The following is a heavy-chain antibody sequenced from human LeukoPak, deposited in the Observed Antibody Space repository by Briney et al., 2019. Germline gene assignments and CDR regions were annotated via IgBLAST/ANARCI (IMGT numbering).Heavy chain of an antibody. D-gene: IGHD3-10*01. CDR2: IDWNSGGV. V-gene: IGHV3-9*01. J-gene: IGHJ4*02. Sequence: GGSLRLSCAASGFTFDEYAMHWVRQLPGKGLEWVSGIDWNSGGVAYADSVKGRFTISRDNAKSSLYLQMNSLRAEDTALYYCTKGAIALVRGVFDYWGQGTLVTVSS. CDR1: GFTFDEYA. CDR3: TKGAIALVRGVFDY.